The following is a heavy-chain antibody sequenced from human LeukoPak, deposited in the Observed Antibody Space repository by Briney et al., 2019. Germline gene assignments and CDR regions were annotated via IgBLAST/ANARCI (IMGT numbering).Heavy chain of an antibody. CDR2: MNPNSGNT. Sequence: GASVKVSCKASGYTFTSYDINWVRQATGQGLEWMGWMNPNSGNTGYAQKFQGRVTMTRNNSISTAYMELSSLRSEDTAVCYCARDRGEVFGVEIFAYWGQGTLVTVSS. D-gene: IGHD3-3*01. V-gene: IGHV1-8*01. CDR3: ARDRGEVFGVEIFAY. J-gene: IGHJ4*02. CDR1: GYTFTSYD.